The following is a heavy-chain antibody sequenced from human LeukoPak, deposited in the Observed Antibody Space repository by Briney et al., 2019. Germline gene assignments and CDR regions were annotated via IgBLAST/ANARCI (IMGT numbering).Heavy chain of an antibody. Sequence: GGSLRLSCAASGFTFSSYAMTWVRQAPGKGLEWVSTISDSGDNTYFADSVKGRFTISRDNSRNTLYLQMSGLRAEDTAVYYCAKVLYFYDSSGYYYYFDHWGQGTLVTVSS. CDR3: AKVLYFYDSSGYYYYFDH. J-gene: IGHJ4*02. CDR1: GFTFSSYA. CDR2: ISDSGDNT. D-gene: IGHD3-22*01. V-gene: IGHV3-23*01.